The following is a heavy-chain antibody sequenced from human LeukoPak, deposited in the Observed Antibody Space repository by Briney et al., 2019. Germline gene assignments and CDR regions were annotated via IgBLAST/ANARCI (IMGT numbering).Heavy chain of an antibody. D-gene: IGHD3-22*01. J-gene: IGHJ4*02. Sequence: SETLSLTCTVSGYSISSGYYWGWIRQPPGKGLEWIGSVSHSGITYYNPSLKSRVTISVDTSKNQFSLKLSSVTAADTAVYYCARHYYSSSSRDYWGQGTLVTVSS. CDR2: VSHSGIT. CDR3: ARHYYSSSSRDY. V-gene: IGHV4-38-2*02. CDR1: GYSISSGYY.